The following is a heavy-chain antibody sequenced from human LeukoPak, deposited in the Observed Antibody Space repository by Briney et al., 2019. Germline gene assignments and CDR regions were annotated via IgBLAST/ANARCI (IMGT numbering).Heavy chain of an antibody. CDR3: ASSSSTDPQLDP. Sequence: PSETLSLTCTVSGYSISSGYYWGWIRQPPGKGLEWIGEINHSGSAKYNPSLKSQITISVDTSKNQFSLKVTSVTAADTAVYYCASSSSTDPQLDPWGQGTLVTVSP. J-gene: IGHJ5*02. D-gene: IGHD4-11*01. V-gene: IGHV4-38-2*02. CDR1: GYSISSGYY. CDR2: INHSGSA.